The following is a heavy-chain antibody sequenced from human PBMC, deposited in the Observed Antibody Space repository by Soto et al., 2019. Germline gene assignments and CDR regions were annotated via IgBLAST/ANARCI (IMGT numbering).Heavy chain of an antibody. CDR1: GASVTIGAYY. D-gene: IGHD5-12*01. V-gene: IGHV4-31*03. CDR2: IFYTGNT. J-gene: IGHJ4*01. CDR3: ATGGGGGYGYFDY. Sequence: SETLSLTCTVSGASVTIGAYYWSWIRQHPGKGLQWIGYIFYTGNTYYNPSLKSRVTISVDTSNNQFSLKLSSVTAADTAVYYCATGGGGGYGYFDYWGHGTLVTVSS.